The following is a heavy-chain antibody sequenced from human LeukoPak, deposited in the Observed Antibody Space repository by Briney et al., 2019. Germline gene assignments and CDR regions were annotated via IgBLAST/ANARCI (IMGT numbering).Heavy chain of an antibody. V-gene: IGHV3-7*04. CDR2: IKQDGSEK. CDR1: GLTFSSSW. Sequence: GGSLRPSCAASGLTFSSSWMSWVRQAPGKGLDWVASIKQDGSEKYYVDSVKGRFTISRDNAKNSLYLQMNSLRAEDTAVYYCARDYGSGNFDYWGQGTLVTVSS. D-gene: IGHD3-10*01. J-gene: IGHJ4*02. CDR3: ARDYGSGNFDY.